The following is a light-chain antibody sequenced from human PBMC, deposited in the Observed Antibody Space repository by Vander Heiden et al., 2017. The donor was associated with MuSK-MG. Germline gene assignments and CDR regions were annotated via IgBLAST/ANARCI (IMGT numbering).Light chain of an antibody. CDR1: SSNIGSNV. CDR3: AAWDDSLNGVV. V-gene: IGLV1-44*01. CDR2: SNN. Sequence: SVLTQPPSASGTPGQRVTISCSGSSSNIGSNVVNWYQQLPGTAPKLLIYSNNLRPSGVPDRFSGSKSGTSASLAISGLQSEDEADYYCAAWDDSLNGVVFGGGTKLTVL. J-gene: IGLJ2*01.